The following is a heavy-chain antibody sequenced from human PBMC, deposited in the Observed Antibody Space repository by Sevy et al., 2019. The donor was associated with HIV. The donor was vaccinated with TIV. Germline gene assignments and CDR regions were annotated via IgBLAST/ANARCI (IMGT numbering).Heavy chain of an antibody. CDR3: ARSDDSSGYYLYYFEY. V-gene: IGHV3-23*01. CDR2: ISGSGVTK. CDR1: GLTFSSYA. J-gene: IGHJ4*02. D-gene: IGHD3-22*01. Sequence: GGSLRLSCAASGLTFSSYAVSWVRQAPGKGLEWVSFISGSGVTKYYADSVKGRFTISRDNSKNILYLQMNSLRAEDTAVYYCARSDDSSGYYLYYFEYWGQGTVVTVSS.